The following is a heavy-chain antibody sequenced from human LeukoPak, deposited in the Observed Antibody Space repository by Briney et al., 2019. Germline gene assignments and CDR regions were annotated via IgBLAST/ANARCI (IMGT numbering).Heavy chain of an antibody. D-gene: IGHD5-12*01. CDR3: ARDDADSAYAAGDF. CDR2: IIPLLGVA. Sequence: SVKVSCKASGGTFTSYTFSWVRQAPGHGLEWMGRIIPLLGVANYAQKFQDRVTIFAEKSTSTVYMQLSSLRSEDTAIYYCARDDADSAYAAGDFWGQGNLVTVSS. V-gene: IGHV1-69*04. CDR1: GGTFTSYT. J-gene: IGHJ4*02.